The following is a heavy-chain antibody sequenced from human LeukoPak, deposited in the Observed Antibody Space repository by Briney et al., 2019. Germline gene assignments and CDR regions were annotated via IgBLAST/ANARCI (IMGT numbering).Heavy chain of an antibody. CDR1: GYTFTSYD. CDR3: ARPSIRRGNRFDP. D-gene: IGHD1-14*01. V-gene: IGHV1-8*01. J-gene: IGHJ5*02. CDR2: MNPNSGNT. Sequence: GASVKVSCKASGYTFTSYDINWVRQATGQGLEWMGWMNPNSGNTGYAQKFQGRVTMTRNTSISTAYMELSSLRSEDTAVYYCARPSIRRGNRFDPWGQGTLVTVSS.